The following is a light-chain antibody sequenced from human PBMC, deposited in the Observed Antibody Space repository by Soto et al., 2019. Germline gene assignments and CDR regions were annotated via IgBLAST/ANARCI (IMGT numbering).Light chain of an antibody. CDR1: QSVLYNSNNKNC. CDR2: WAS. J-gene: IGKJ2*01. V-gene: IGKV4-1*01. CDR3: QQYYTTPYT. Sequence: DIVMTQSPDSLAVSLGERATINCKSSQSVLYNSNNKNCLAWYQQKPGQPPKLLIYWASTRESGVPDRFSGSGSGTDFTLTISSLQAEDVAFYYCQQYYTTPYTFGQGTKREIK.